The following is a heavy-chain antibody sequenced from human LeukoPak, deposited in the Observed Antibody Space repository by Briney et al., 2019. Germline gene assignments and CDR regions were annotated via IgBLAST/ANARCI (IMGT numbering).Heavy chain of an antibody. CDR1: GFTFSSYA. Sequence: GGSLRLSCAASGFTFSSYAMHWVRQAPGKGLEWVAVISYDGSNKYYADSVKGRFTISRDNSKNTLYLQMNSLRAEDTAVYYCASSGSYSFFDYWAQGTLVTVSS. V-gene: IGHV3-30*04. J-gene: IGHJ4*02. CDR3: ASSGSYSFFDY. CDR2: ISYDGSNK. D-gene: IGHD1-26*01.